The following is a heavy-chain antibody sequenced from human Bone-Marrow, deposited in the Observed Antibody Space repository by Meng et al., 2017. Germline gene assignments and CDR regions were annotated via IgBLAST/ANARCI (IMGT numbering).Heavy chain of an antibody. CDR3: ARGAWVRGVSHNDY. CDR1: GYTFTSYA. J-gene: IGHJ4*02. D-gene: IGHD3-10*01. CDR2: INAGNGNT. V-gene: IGHV1-3*01. Sequence: QVQLVQSGAEVKKPGASVKVSCKASGYTFTSYAMHWVRQAPGQRLEWMGWINAGNGNTKYAQNFQGRVTMTTDTSTDTAYMELRSLRSDDTAVYYCARGAWVRGVSHNDYWGQGTLVTVSS.